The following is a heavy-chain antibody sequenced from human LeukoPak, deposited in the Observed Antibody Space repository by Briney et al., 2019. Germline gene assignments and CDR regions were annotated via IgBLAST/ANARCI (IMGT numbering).Heavy chain of an antibody. D-gene: IGHD3-10*01. Sequence: GGSLRLSCAASGFTFSSYWMSWVRQAPGKGLEWVANIKQDGSEKYYVDSVKGRFTISRDNAKNSLYLQMNSLRAEDTAVYYCARGYGSGSYVGDPGVFDYWGQGTLVTVSS. V-gene: IGHV3-7*01. CDR3: ARGYGSGSYVGDPGVFDY. CDR1: GFTFSSYW. J-gene: IGHJ4*02. CDR2: IKQDGSEK.